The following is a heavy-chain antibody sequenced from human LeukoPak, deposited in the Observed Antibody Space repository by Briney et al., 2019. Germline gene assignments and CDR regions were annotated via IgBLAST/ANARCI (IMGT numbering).Heavy chain of an antibody. CDR1: GGSSSVYF. V-gene: IGHV4-34*01. D-gene: IGHD6-19*01. CDR3: ARVGQWLVYYYYGMDV. CDR2: INGGGKT. Sequence: SENQSLTCAVHGGSSSVYFCSWIRQSPGKGLEWIGEINGGGKTDYNPSLKSRVTMSVDTSKNQFSLRLTSVTAADTSVYYCARVGQWLVYYYYGMDVWGQGTTVTVSS. J-gene: IGHJ6*02.